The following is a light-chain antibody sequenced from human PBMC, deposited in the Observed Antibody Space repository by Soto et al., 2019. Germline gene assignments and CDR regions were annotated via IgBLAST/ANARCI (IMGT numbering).Light chain of an antibody. Sequence: DIVMTQSPDSLAVSLGERATINCKSSQSVLYSSNNKNDLAWYQLKQGQPPKLLIYWASTRESGVPERFSGSESGTDFTLTISSLQAEDVAIYYCQQYYTTPLTFGGGTRVEIK. CDR2: WAS. CDR3: QQYYTTPLT. CDR1: QSVLYSSNNKND. V-gene: IGKV4-1*01. J-gene: IGKJ4*01.